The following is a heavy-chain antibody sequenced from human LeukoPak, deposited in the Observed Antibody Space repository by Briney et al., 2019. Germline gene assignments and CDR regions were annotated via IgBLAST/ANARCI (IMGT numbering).Heavy chain of an antibody. CDR1: GFTFSSYS. CDR3: ARVTQSSSWYSHDY. D-gene: IGHD6-13*01. J-gene: IGHJ4*02. CDR2: ISSSSSYI. Sequence: GGSLRLSCAASGFTFSSYSMNWVRQAPGKGLEWVSSISSSSSYIYYADSVKGRFTISRDNAKNSLYLQMNSLRAEDTAVYCCARVTQSSSWYSHDYWGQGTLVTVSS. V-gene: IGHV3-21*01.